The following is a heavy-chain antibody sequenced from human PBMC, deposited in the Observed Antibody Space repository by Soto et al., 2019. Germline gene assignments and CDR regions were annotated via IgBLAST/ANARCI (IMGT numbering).Heavy chain of an antibody. J-gene: IGHJ3*02. Sequence: EVQLVESGGGLVKPGGSLRLSCAASGFTFSSYSMNWFRQAPGKGLEWVSSISSSSSYIYYEDSLKGRFTISRDNDKNSLDLEMKRLRAEDTAVYYCASVGVYYYGWGTHAFDIWGQGTMVTVSS. CDR3: ASVGVYYYGWGTHAFDI. V-gene: IGHV3-21*01. CDR2: ISSSSSYI. D-gene: IGHD3-10*01. CDR1: GFTFSSYS.